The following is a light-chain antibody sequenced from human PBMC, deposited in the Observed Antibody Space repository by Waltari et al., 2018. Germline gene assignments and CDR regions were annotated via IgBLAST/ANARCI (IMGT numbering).Light chain of an antibody. Sequence: DIQMTQSPSTLSASIGDRVTITCRASLSCNNELAWYQQKPGKAPKPLLSDASNLESGVPSRFSGSGSGTEFTLVISGLQPDDFATYYCQQHRRYSSFGRGTKVEIK. CDR3: QQHRRYSS. V-gene: IGKV1-5*01. J-gene: IGKJ4*02. CDR2: DAS. CDR1: LSCNNE.